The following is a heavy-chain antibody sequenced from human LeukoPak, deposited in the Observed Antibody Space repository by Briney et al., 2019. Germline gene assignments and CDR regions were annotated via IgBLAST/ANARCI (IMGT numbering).Heavy chain of an antibody. CDR1: GGSFSGYY. Sequence: SETLSLTCAVYGGSFSGYYWSWIRQPPGKGLEWIGSIYYSGSTYYNPSLKSRVTISVDTSKNQFSLKLSSVTAADTAVYYCARSGYSSSWYGKFDYWGQGTLVTVSS. CDR3: ARSGYSSSWYGKFDY. CDR2: IYYSGST. V-gene: IGHV4-34*01. D-gene: IGHD6-13*01. J-gene: IGHJ4*02.